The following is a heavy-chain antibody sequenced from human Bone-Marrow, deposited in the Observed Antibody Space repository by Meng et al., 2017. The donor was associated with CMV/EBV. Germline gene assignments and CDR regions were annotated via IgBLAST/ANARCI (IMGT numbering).Heavy chain of an antibody. J-gene: IGHJ3*02. D-gene: IGHD5-18*01. CDR2: IYYSGST. CDR3: ARDDTAMVKGAFDI. Sequence: QVQLHESGPGLVTPSQTLSLTCTVSGGSISSGDYYWSWIRQPPGKGLEWIGYIYYSGSTYYNPSLKSRVTISVDTSKNQFSLKLSSVTAADTAVYYCARDDTAMVKGAFDIWGQGTMVTVSS. V-gene: IGHV4-30-4*08. CDR1: GGSISSGDYY.